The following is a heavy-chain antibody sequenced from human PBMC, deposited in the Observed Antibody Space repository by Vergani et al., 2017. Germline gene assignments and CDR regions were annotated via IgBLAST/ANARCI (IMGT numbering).Heavy chain of an antibody. V-gene: IGHV5-51*01. CDR3: AKLYGRDSSGSKCFDY. D-gene: IGHD3-22*01. CDR1: GYSFTNYW. CDR2: IHPADSDT. Sequence: EVQLVQSGAEVKKPGESLNISCQISGYSFTNYWIGWVRQLPGKGLEWMGIIHPADSDTRYSPSFQDQVTISVDKSISTASLQRSSLRASDSAMYYCAKLYGRDSSGSKCFDYWGQGTLVTVSS. J-gene: IGHJ4*02.